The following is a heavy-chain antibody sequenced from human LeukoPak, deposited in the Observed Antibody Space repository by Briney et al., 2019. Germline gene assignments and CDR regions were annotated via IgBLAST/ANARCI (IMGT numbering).Heavy chain of an antibody. CDR2: IWYDGSNK. Sequence: AGGSLRLSCAASGFTFSSYGMHWVRQAPGKGLEWVAVIWYDGSNKYYADSVKGRFTISRDNSKNTLYLQMNSLRAEDTAVYYCARDGGGGAGLYYYYGMDVWGQGTTVTVSS. D-gene: IGHD3-16*01. V-gene: IGHV3-33*01. CDR1: GFTFSSYG. J-gene: IGHJ6*02. CDR3: ARDGGGGAGLYYYYGMDV.